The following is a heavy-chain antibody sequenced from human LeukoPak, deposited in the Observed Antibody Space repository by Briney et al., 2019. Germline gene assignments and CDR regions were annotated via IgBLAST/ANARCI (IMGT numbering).Heavy chain of an antibody. CDR1: GFTFGSYG. Sequence: PGRSLRLSCAASGFTFGSYGMHWVRQAPGKGLEWVAVIWYDGSNKYYADSVKGRFTISRDNSKNTLYLQMNSLRAEDTAVYYCARDWEVTTRTYDAFDIWGQGTMVTVSS. J-gene: IGHJ3*02. D-gene: IGHD4-17*01. V-gene: IGHV3-33*01. CDR2: IWYDGSNK. CDR3: ARDWEVTTRTYDAFDI.